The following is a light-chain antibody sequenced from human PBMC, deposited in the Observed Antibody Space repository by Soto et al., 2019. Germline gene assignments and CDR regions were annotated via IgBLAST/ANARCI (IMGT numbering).Light chain of an antibody. J-gene: IGKJ1*01. CDR3: QHYNSYSEA. CDR1: QTISSW. V-gene: IGKV1-5*03. CDR2: KAS. Sequence: MQMTPSTLTLYECVGVRVTSPCRASQTISSWLAWYQQKPGKAPKLLIYKASTLKSGVPSRFSGSGSGTEFTLTISSLQPDDFATYYCQHYNSYSEAFGQGTKVDIK.